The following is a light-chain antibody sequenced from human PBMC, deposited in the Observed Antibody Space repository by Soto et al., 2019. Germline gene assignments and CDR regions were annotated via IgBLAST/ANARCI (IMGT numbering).Light chain of an antibody. J-gene: IGKJ1*01. CDR3: QQYNSYPWT. Sequence: IQISQSPFTLSASLVDRVTIPCRASQSISSWLAWYQQKPGKAPKLLIYKASTLESGVPSNFSGSGSGTEFTLTISSLQPEDFATYYCQQYNSYPWTFGQGTKVDI. CDR1: QSISSW. CDR2: KAS. V-gene: IGKV1-5*03.